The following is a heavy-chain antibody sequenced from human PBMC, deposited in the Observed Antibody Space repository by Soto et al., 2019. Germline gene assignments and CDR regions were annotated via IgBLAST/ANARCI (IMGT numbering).Heavy chain of an antibody. Sequence: QVQLQESGPGLVKLSETLSLTCTVSGGSISSYYWSWIRQPPGKGLEWIGYIYYSGSTNYNPSLKGRVTISVDTSKNQFSLQPSSVTAADTAVYYCAGGEERVARPSGYWGQGSLVTVSS. CDR2: IYYSGST. D-gene: IGHD2-15*01. V-gene: IGHV4-59*01. CDR3: AGGEERVARPSGY. CDR1: GGSISSYY. J-gene: IGHJ4*02.